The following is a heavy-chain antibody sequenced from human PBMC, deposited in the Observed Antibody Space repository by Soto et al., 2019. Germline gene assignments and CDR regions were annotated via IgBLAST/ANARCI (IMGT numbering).Heavy chain of an antibody. CDR2: ISAYNGNT. CDR3: AREGPAPYYYYGRDV. J-gene: IGHJ6*02. V-gene: IGHV1-18*01. CDR1: GYSFTTYG. Sequence: QVQLVQSGGEVKKPGASVKVSCKTSGYSFTTYGISWVRQAPGQGLEWMGWISAYNGNTNYAQKLQDRVTMTTDTPTSTADMELRSLRSDGTAVYYCAREGPAPYYYYGRDVWGQGSTVTVSS.